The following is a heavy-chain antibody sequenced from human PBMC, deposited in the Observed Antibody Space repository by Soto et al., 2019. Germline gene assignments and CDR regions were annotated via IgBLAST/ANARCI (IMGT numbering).Heavy chain of an antibody. CDR3: ARLGGIAAPFDY. Sequence: SETLSLTCTVSGGSISSYYWSWIRQPPGKGLEWIGYIYYSGSTNYNPSLKSRVTISVDTSKSQFSLKLSSVTAADTAVYYCARLGGIAAPFDYWGQGTLVTVSS. CDR1: GGSISSYY. D-gene: IGHD6-13*01. V-gene: IGHV4-59*01. CDR2: IYYSGST. J-gene: IGHJ4*02.